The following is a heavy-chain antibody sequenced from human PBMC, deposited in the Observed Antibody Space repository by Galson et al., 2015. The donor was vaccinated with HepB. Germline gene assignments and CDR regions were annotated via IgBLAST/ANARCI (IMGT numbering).Heavy chain of an antibody. D-gene: IGHD1-1*01. CDR2: VSGYDGSA. CDR1: GYAFNKYG. J-gene: IGHJ6*02. V-gene: IGHV1-18*01. CDR3: ARDSRLELRLNNYFSYGMDV. Sequence: SVKVSCKASGYAFNKYGLSWVRQAPGQGLEWMGWVSGYDGSANYAPKFQGRVTMTADASTGTAYLELRNLRSDDTAVYHCARDSRLELRLNNYFSYGMDVWGQGSAVLVSS.